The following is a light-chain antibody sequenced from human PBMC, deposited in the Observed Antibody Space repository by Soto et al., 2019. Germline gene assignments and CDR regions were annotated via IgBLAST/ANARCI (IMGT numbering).Light chain of an antibody. CDR2: GVS. CDR1: QSFTYTY. J-gene: IGKJ2*01. Sequence: IVLTQSPVTLSSSPGERATLSCRASQSFTYTYLAWYQQKPGRSPRLLVYGVSARAAGISDRFSGSGSGTDFTLTINRLEPEDSAIYYCQQYESIPFTFGQGTKLEIK. CDR3: QQYESIPFT. V-gene: IGKV3-20*01.